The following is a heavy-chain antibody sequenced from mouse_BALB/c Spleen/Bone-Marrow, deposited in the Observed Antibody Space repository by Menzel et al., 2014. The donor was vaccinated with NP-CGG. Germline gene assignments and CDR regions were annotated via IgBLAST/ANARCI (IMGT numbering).Heavy chain of an antibody. CDR1: GYSFTSYW. Sequence: VKLMESGAELVRPGASVKLSCKASGYSFTSYWMNWVKQRPGQGLEWIGMIHPSGSETRLNQNFKDKATLTVDKSSSTAYMQLSSPTSEDSVVYYCARSRGEGYWGQGTLVTVSA. J-gene: IGHJ3*01. V-gene: IGHV1-61*01. CDR3: ARSRGEGY. CDR2: IHPSGSET.